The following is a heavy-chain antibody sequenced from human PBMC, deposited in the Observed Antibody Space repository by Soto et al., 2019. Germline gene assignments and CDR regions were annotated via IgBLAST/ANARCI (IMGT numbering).Heavy chain of an antibody. Sequence: ASVKVSCKASGYTFTSYGISWVRQAPGQGLEWMGWISAYNGNTNYAQKLQGRVTMTTDTSTSTAYMELRSLRSDDTAVYYCASTSIAAAGTGRNYYYYMDVWGKGTTVTVSS. D-gene: IGHD6-13*01. V-gene: IGHV1-18*01. CDR1: GYTFTSYG. J-gene: IGHJ6*03. CDR2: ISAYNGNT. CDR3: ASTSIAAAGTGRNYYYYMDV.